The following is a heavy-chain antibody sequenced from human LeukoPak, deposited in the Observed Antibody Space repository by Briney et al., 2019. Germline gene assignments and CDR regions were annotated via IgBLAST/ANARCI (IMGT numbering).Heavy chain of an antibody. CDR3: ARDRHVPGLYYYYMDV. D-gene: IGHD6-6*01. CDR1: GFTFSAYN. J-gene: IGHJ6*03. CDR2: ISSSSATI. Sequence: GGSLRLSCEGSGFTFSAYNMNWVRQAPGKGLESISYISSSSATIFYADSVKGRFTISGDNDKNSLYLQMNSLRPEDTAVYFCARDRHVPGLYYYYMDVWGKGTTVTVSS. V-gene: IGHV3-48*01.